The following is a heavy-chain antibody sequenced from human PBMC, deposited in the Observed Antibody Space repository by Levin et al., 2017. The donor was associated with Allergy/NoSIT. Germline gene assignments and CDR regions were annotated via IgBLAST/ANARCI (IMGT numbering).Heavy chain of an antibody. CDR1: GGSIRSYY. CDR2: IYSSGST. D-gene: IGHD3-10*01. J-gene: IGHJ5*02. CDR3: ARGINSNWFDP. Sequence: SQTLSLPCTVSGGSIRSYYWSWIRQPPGKGLEWIGYIYSSGSTNYNPSLKSRVTISVDTSKNQFSLKLRSVTAADTAVYYCARGINSNWFDPWGQGALVTVSS. V-gene: IGHV4-59*01.